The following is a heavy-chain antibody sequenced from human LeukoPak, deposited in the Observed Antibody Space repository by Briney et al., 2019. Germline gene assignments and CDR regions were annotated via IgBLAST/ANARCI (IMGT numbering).Heavy chain of an antibody. Sequence: EALSLPFAFYGGSFSGYYWSWIRPPPGKGLEWIGEINHSGSTNYNPSLKSRVTISVDTAKNQFSLKLSSVTAADTAVYYCARRLRWHMDVWGKGTTVTVSS. J-gene: IGHJ6*03. V-gene: IGHV4-34*01. CDR2: INHSGST. CDR1: GGSFSGYY. CDR3: ARRLRWHMDV. D-gene: IGHD2-15*01.